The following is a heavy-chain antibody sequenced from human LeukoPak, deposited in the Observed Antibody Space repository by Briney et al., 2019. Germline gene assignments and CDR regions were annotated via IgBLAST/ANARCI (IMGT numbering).Heavy chain of an antibody. CDR1: GGSISSYY. J-gene: IGHJ4*02. D-gene: IGHD3-3*01. CDR2: INHSGST. CDR3: ARGSDVRFLEWLFSGYFDY. Sequence: SETLSLTCTVSGGSISSYYWSWIRQPPGKGLEWIGEINHSGSTNYNPSLKSRVTISVDTSKNQFSLKLSSVTAADTAVYYCARGSDVRFLEWLFSGYFDYWGQGTLVTVSS. V-gene: IGHV4-34*01.